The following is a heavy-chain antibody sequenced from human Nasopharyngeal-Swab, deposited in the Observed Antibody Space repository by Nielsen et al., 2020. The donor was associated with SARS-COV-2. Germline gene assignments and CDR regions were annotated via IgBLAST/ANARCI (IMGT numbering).Heavy chain of an antibody. CDR1: GYTFTSYG. J-gene: IGHJ6*02. V-gene: IGHV1-18*01. CDR2: ISAYNGNT. D-gene: IGHD6-13*01. CDR3: ARDPSSWYWYYYYGMDV. Sequence: ASVKVSCKASGYTFTSYGISWVRQAPGQGLEWMGWISAYNGNTNYAQKLQGRVTMTTDTSTSTAYMELRSLRSDDTAVYYCARDPSSWYWYYYYGMDVWGQGTTVTVSS.